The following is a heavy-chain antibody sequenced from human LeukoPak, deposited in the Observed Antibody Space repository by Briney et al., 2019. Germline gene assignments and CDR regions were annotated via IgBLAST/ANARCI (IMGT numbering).Heavy chain of an antibody. Sequence: SETLSLTCTVSGGSISSFFWSWIRQHPGKGLEWIGYIYYSGSTYYNPSLKSRVTISVDTSKNQFSLKLSSVAAADTAVYYCARGPEGSGSYYNDGWFDPWGQGTLVTVSS. D-gene: IGHD3-10*01. CDR1: GGSISSFF. CDR2: IYYSGST. CDR3: ARGPEGSGSYYNDGWFDP. V-gene: IGHV4-59*06. J-gene: IGHJ5*02.